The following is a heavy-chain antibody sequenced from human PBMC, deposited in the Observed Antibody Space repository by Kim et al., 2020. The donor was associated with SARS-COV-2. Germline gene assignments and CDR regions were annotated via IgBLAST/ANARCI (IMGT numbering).Heavy chain of an antibody. CDR3: ARHRPTYYYDSSGPWMA. D-gene: IGHD3-22*01. V-gene: IGHV4-39*01. Sequence: SETLSLTCTVSGGSISSSSYYWGWIRQPPGKGLEWIGSIYYSGSTYYNPSLKSRVTISVDTSNNQLSLKRSSVTAAGTAEYYCARHRPTYYYDSSGPWMAWGKGTLITVAS. CDR2: IYYSGST. J-gene: IGHJ4*02. CDR1: GGSISSSSYY.